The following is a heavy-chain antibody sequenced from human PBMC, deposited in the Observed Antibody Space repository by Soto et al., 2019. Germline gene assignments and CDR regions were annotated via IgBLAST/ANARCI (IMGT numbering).Heavy chain of an antibody. CDR1: GYTFTSYD. CDR3: ARDYDFWSGYYWDWFDP. Sequence: ASVKVSCKASGYTFTSYDINWVRQATGQGLEWMGWMNPNSGNTGYAQKFQGRVTMTRNTSISTAYMELRSLRSDDTAVYYCARDYDFWSGYYWDWFDPWGQGTLVTVSS. J-gene: IGHJ5*02. D-gene: IGHD3-3*01. V-gene: IGHV1-8*01. CDR2: MNPNSGNT.